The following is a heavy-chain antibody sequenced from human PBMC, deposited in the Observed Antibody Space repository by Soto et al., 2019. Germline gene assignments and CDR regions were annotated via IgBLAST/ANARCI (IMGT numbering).Heavy chain of an antibody. D-gene: IGHD1-1*01. V-gene: IGHV1-69*01. CDR2: IIPRFGSA. J-gene: IGHJ6*02. CDR1: GDTFSTYA. CDR3: ARGVSYNWKGYYGMEV. Sequence: QVQLDQSGAEVKKPGSSVKVSCKASGDTFSTYAINWVRQAPGQGLEWVGGIIPRFGSAKYAQKFQDRVMITADEVTSAAYMELSSLRSEDTAIYYCARGVSYNWKGYYGMEVWGQGTTVTVSS.